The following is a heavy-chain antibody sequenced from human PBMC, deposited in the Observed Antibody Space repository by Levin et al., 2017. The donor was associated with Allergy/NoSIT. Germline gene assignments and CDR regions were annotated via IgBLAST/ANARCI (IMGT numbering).Heavy chain of an antibody. CDR3: AKDYDFWSGYYDS. Sequence: GGSLRLSCAASGITFSNYAMAWVRQAPGKGLEWVSGIIGSGDRAYYTDSVKGRFTISKDNSENTLYLQMNNLGAGDTALYYCAKDYDFWSGYYDSWGQGTLVTVSS. CDR2: IIGSGDRA. CDR1: GITFSNYA. V-gene: IGHV3-23*01. J-gene: IGHJ4*02. D-gene: IGHD3-3*01.